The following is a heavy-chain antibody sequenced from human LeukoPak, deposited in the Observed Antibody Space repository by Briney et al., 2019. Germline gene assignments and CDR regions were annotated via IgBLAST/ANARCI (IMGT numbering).Heavy chain of an antibody. J-gene: IGHJ4*02. V-gene: IGHV3-23*01. Sequence: GGSLRLSCAASGFTFSSYGMSWVRQAPGKGLEWVSAISGSGGTTYYADSVKGRFTISRDNSKNTLYLQMNSLRAEDTAVYYCARRAGGYSHPYDYWGQGILVTVSS. CDR1: GFTFSSYG. CDR3: ARRAGGYSHPYDY. D-gene: IGHD4-23*01. CDR2: ISGSGGTT.